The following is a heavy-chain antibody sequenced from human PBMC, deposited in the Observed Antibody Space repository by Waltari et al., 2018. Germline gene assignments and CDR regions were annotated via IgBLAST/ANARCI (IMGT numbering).Heavy chain of an antibody. V-gene: IGHV3-21*01. CDR3: ARHNWNYVGWFDP. CDR2: ISSSSSYI. J-gene: IGHJ5*02. CDR1: GGSISSSSYY. Sequence: LQLQESGPGLVKPSETLSLTCTVSGGSISSSSYYWGWVRQAPGKGLEWVSSISSSSSYIYYADSVKGRFTISRDNAKNSLYLQMNSLRAEDTAVYYCARHNWNYVGWFDPWGQGTLVTVSS. D-gene: IGHD1-7*01.